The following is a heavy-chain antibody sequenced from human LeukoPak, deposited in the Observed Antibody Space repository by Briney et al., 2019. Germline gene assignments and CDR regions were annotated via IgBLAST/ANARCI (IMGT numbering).Heavy chain of an antibody. CDR1: GFTFSSYG. CDR2: IRYDGSNK. CDR3: AKDLVDTAMVNPYYFDY. D-gene: IGHD5-18*01. J-gene: IGHJ4*02. Sequence: GGSLRLSCAASGFTFSSYGMHWVRQAPGKGLEWVAFIRYDGSNKYYADSVKDRFTISRDNSKNTLYLQMNSLRAEDTAVYYCAKDLVDTAMVNPYYFDYWGQGTLVTVSS. V-gene: IGHV3-30*02.